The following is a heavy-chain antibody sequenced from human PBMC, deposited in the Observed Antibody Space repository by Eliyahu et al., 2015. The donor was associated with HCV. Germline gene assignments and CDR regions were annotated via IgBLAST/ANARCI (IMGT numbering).Heavy chain of an antibody. CDR2: ISWNSGSI. CDR3: AKGLHSSGPWGGYFDY. Sequence: EVQLVESGGGLVQPGRSLRLSCAASGXXFDXYXXXWVRQAPGKGLEWVSGISWNSGSIGYADSVKGRFTISRDNAKNSLYLQMNSLRAEDTALYYCAKGLHSSGPWGGYFDYWGQGTLVTVSS. CDR1: GXXFDXYX. V-gene: IGHV3-9*01. D-gene: IGHD3-22*01. J-gene: IGHJ4*02.